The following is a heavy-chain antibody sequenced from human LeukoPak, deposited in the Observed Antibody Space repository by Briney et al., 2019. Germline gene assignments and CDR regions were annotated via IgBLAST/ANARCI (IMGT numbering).Heavy chain of an antibody. D-gene: IGHD5-12*01. CDR3: AKDSMWLLDKDGIDY. Sequence: GRSLRLSCTASGFTFGDYAMSWVRQAPGKGLEWVAFIRYDGSNKYYADSVKGRFTISRDNSKNTLYLQMNSLRAEDTAVYYCAKDSMWLLDKDGIDYWGQGTLVTVSS. CDR1: GFTFGDYA. CDR2: IRYDGSNK. V-gene: IGHV3-30*02. J-gene: IGHJ4*02.